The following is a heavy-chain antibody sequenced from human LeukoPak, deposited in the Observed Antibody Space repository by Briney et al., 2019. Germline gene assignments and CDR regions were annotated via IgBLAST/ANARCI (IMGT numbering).Heavy chain of an antibody. Sequence: ASVKVSCKASGYTFTSYDINWVRQATGQGLEWMGWMNPNSGNTGFAQKFQGRVTITRNTPISTAYMELSSLRSEDTAVYYCARGLRDIVVVPAHYYFDYWGQGTLVTVSS. V-gene: IGHV1-8*03. D-gene: IGHD2-2*01. CDR1: GYTFTSYD. J-gene: IGHJ4*02. CDR3: ARGLRDIVVVPAHYYFDY. CDR2: MNPNSGNT.